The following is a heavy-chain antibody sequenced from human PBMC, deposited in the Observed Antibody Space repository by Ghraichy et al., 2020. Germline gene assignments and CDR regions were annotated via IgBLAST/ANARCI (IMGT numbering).Heavy chain of an antibody. Sequence: SETLSLTCTVSGGSINSYYWSWIRQPPGKGLEWIGCFYYTGSTNYNPSLKSRVTISVDTSKNQISLRLSSVTAADSAAYYCARLEEGYDSQGYNYYAMDVWGQGTTVTVSS. V-gene: IGHV4-59*01. CDR3: ARLEEGYDSQGYNYYAMDV. CDR2: FYYTGST. J-gene: IGHJ6*02. D-gene: IGHD3-16*01. CDR1: GGSINSYY.